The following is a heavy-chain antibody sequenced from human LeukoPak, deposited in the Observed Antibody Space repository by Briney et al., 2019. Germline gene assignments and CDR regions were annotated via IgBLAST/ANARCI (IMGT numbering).Heavy chain of an antibody. CDR3: ARGPDDFDY. CDR1: GGSISSSSYH. D-gene: IGHD5-24*01. J-gene: IGHJ4*02. Sequence: SETLSLTCTVSGGSISSSSYHWSWIRQPPGKGLEWIGYIYYTGSTRYNPSLKSRVTISLDTSKNQFSLRLNSMTAADTAVYYCARGPDDFDYWGPGSLVTVSS. V-gene: IGHV4-61*01. CDR2: IYYTGST.